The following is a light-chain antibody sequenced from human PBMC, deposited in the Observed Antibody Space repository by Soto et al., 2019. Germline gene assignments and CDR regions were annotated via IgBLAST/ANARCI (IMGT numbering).Light chain of an antibody. CDR3: QQFYDLPIT. Sequence: DIQMTQSPSALSASVGDRVTITCQASQDISDVLNWYQQQPGKAPKVLIYDASKLQTGVQSRFSGRGSGKDFTFTISSLQPDDSGTYYCQQFYDLPITFGQGTRLEIK. CDR1: QDISDV. J-gene: IGKJ5*01. CDR2: DAS. V-gene: IGKV1-33*01.